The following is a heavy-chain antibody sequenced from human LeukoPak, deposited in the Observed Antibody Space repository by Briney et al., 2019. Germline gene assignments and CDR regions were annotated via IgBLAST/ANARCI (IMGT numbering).Heavy chain of an antibody. J-gene: IGHJ2*01. V-gene: IGHV4-59*08. CDR2: IYYSGST. D-gene: IGHD6-19*01. CDR3: AKTVAGYRYFDL. Sequence: PSETLSLTCTVSGGSISHYFWSWIRQPPGKALEWIGYIYYSGSTNYNPSLKSRVTISVDPSKNQFSLKLNSVTAADTAVYYCAKTVAGYRYFDLWGRGTLVTVSS. CDR1: GGSISHYF.